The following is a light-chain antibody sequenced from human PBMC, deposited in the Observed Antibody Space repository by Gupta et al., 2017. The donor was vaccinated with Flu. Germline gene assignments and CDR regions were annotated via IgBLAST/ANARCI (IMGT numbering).Light chain of an antibody. CDR2: DAS. J-gene: IGKJ1*01. Sequence: DRVTISWQASQGIGSFLAWYQQKPGRAPNLLIFDASTLQIGVPSRFSGSASGTVFTLTISRLQSEDFATYYCQQYYNWPPTFGLGTKVEVK. CDR1: QGIGSF. CDR3: QQYYNWPPT. V-gene: IGKV1-8*01.